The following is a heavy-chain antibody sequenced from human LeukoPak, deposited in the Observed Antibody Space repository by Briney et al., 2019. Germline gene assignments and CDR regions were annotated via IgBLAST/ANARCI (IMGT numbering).Heavy chain of an antibody. J-gene: IGHJ4*02. Sequence: GGSLRLSWAASGLTFSSYWMSWVRQAPGKGLEWVANIKQDGSEKYYVDSVKGRFTISRDNAKNSLYLQMNSLRAEDTAVYYCARRYFDYWGQGTLVTASS. V-gene: IGHV3-7*01. CDR2: IKQDGSEK. CDR1: GLTFSSYW. CDR3: ARRYFDY.